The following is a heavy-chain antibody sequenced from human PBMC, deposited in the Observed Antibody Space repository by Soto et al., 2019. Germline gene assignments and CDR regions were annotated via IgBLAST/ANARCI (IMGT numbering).Heavy chain of an antibody. Sequence: SQTLSLTCAISGDSVSSNSAAWNWIRQSPSRGLEWLGRTYYRSKWYNDYAVSVKSRITINPDTSKNQFSLQLNSVTPEDTAVYYCARDSYDSSGYYYVQFDYWGQGTLVTVSS. CDR2: TYYRSKWYN. CDR1: GDSVSSNSAA. CDR3: ARDSYDSSGYYYVQFDY. D-gene: IGHD3-22*01. J-gene: IGHJ4*02. V-gene: IGHV6-1*01.